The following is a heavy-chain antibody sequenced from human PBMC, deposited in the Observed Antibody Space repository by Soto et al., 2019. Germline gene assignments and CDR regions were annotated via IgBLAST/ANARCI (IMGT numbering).Heavy chain of an antibody. Sequence: QVQLVQSGGEVKKPGASVKVSCKASGYTFTSFGISWVRQAPGQGLEWMGWISGFNGKTDYAQKFQGRVTMTTDTSTSTAYLELRSLRSDDTAVYYCARVLGYNSSWWRHTAFDIWGQGPMVTVSS. D-gene: IGHD6-13*01. CDR2: ISGFNGKT. CDR1: GYTFTSFG. J-gene: IGHJ3*02. V-gene: IGHV1-18*01. CDR3: ARVLGYNSSWWRHTAFDI.